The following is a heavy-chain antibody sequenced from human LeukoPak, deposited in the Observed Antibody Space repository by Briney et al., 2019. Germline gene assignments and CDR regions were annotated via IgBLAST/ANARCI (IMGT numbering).Heavy chain of an antibody. CDR2: IYENGGTT. V-gene: IGHV3-23*01. Sequence: GGSLRLSCVGSGFTFRSHAMSWVRQAPEKGLEFVSGIYENGGTTYYADSVKGRFSISRDNSKNTLYLQMDSLRGEDTALYYCAKDFRIGYSAHFDYWGQGALVTVSS. CDR1: GFTFRSHA. J-gene: IGHJ4*02. CDR3: AKDFRIGYSAHFDY. D-gene: IGHD2-21*01.